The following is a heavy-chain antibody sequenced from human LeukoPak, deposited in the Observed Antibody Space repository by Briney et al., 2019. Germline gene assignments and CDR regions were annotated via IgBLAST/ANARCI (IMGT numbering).Heavy chain of an antibody. J-gene: IGHJ4*02. CDR1: EFTFTNAW. V-gene: IGHV3-15*01. Sequence: PGGSLRLSCAASEFTFTNAWMNWVRQAPGKGLEWVGRIKSKTDGGSTDYAAPVKGRFTIARDDSKNTLYLQMNSLKVEDTAVYYCTTDLAGTRDFTDYWGRGTLVTVSS. D-gene: IGHD6-19*01. CDR2: IKSKTDGGST. CDR3: TTDLAGTRDFTDY.